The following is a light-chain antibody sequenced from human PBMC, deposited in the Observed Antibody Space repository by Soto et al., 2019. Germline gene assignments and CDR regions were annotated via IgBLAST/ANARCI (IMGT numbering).Light chain of an antibody. CDR1: QSISTW. Sequence: DIQMTQSPSTLSESVGDRVTITCRASQSISTWLAWYQQKPGKAPNLLIYKASNLESGVPSRFSGSGSGTECTLTISGLQRDDFATYYCQQYETYYTFGQGTKLEIK. V-gene: IGKV1-5*03. J-gene: IGKJ2*01. CDR2: KAS. CDR3: QQYETYYT.